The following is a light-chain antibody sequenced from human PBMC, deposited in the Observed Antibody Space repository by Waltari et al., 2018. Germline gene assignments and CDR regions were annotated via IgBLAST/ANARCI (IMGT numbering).Light chain of an antibody. CDR2: ATN. Sequence: QYVLTQPPSASGTPGQRVTISCSGSSSSIRNNAVNWYQQVPGTAPKLLIYATNPRPSGVPDRFSGSKSVTSASLAISGLQSEDEAAYYCAAWDDSLNGWVFGGGTKVTVL. J-gene: IGLJ3*02. V-gene: IGLV1-44*01. CDR1: SSSIRNNA. CDR3: AAWDDSLNGWV.